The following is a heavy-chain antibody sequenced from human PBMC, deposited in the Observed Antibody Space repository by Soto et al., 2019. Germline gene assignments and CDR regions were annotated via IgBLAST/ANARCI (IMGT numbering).Heavy chain of an antibody. CDR3: ASTDQDYGGNSWYYGMDV. V-gene: IGHV1-3*01. CDR1: GYTFTSYA. J-gene: IGHJ6*02. D-gene: IGHD4-17*01. Sequence: QVQLVQSGAEVKKPGASVKVSCKASGYTFTSYAMHWVRQAPGQRLEWMGWINAGNGNTKYSQKFQGRVTITRDTSASTAYMELSSLRSEDTAVYYCASTDQDYGGNSWYYGMDVWGQGTTVTVSS. CDR2: INAGNGNT.